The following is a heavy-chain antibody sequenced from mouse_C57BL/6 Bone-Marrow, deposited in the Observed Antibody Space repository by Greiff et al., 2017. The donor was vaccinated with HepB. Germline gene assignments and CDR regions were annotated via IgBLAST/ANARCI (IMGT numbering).Heavy chain of an antibody. V-gene: IGHV6-3*01. CDR3: SVPYRNFPHYYAMDY. CDR2: IRLKSDNYAT. D-gene: IGHD2-5*01. Sequence: EVQGVESGGGLVQPGGSMKLSCVASGFTFSNYWMNWVRQSPEKGLEWVAQIRLKSDNYATHYAESVKGRFTISRDDSKSSVYQQMNNLRAEDTGIYYCSVPYRNFPHYYAMDYWGQGTSVTVSS. J-gene: IGHJ4*01. CDR1: GFTFSNYW.